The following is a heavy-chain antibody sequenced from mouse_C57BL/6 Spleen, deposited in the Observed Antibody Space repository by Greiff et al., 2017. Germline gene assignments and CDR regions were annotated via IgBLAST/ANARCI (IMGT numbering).Heavy chain of an antibody. V-gene: IGHV1-50*01. CDR1: GYTFTSYW. Sequence: VQLQQPGAELVKPGASVKLSCKASGYTFTSYWMQWVNQRPGQGLEWIGEIDPSDSYTNYNQKFKGKATVTVDTSSSTAYMQLSSLTSEDSAVYYCARLGGRMWYFDVWGTGTTVTVSS. D-gene: IGHD2-10*02. CDR2: IDPSDSYT. J-gene: IGHJ1*03. CDR3: ARLGGRMWYFDV.